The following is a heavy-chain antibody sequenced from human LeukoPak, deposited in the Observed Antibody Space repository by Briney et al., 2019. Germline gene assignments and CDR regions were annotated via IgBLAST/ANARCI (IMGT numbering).Heavy chain of an antibody. D-gene: IGHD6-6*01. Sequence: GRSLRLSCAASGFTFSSYAMHWVRQAPGKGLEWVAVISYDGSNKYYADSVKGRFTISRDNSKNTLYLQMNSLGAEDTAVYYCAREVLSSSATYYFDYWGQGTLVTVSS. CDR1: GFTFSSYA. J-gene: IGHJ4*02. V-gene: IGHV3-30*04. CDR3: AREVLSSSATYYFDY. CDR2: ISYDGSNK.